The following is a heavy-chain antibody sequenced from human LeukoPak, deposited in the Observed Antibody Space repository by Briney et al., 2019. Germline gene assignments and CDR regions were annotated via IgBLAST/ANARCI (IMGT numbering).Heavy chain of an antibody. CDR2: IWYDGSNK. V-gene: IGHV3-33*01. CDR3: ARGYLEYSRSSRALWVNNWFDP. Sequence: GGSLRRSCAASGFTFNSYGMHWVREAPGKGLEWVAVIWYDGSNKYYADSVKGRFTISRDNSKNTLYLQMNSLRAEDTAVYYCARGYLEYSRSSRALWVNNWFDPWGQGTLVTVSS. D-gene: IGHD6-6*01. J-gene: IGHJ5*02. CDR1: GFTFNSYG.